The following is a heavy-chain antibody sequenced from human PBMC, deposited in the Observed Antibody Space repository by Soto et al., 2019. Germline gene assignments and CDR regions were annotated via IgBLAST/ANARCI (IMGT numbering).Heavy chain of an antibody. CDR2: INVYNGNT. CDR3: ARGVGSGSYYNQYNWFDP. D-gene: IGHD3-10*01. Sequence: QVQLVQSGGAVKKPGASVKVSCKASGYTFTNYGISWVRQAPGQGLEWMGWINVYNGNTKYGQKVQGRVTMTTDTSTSTAYMELSSLRSDDTAVYYCARGVGSGSYYNQYNWFDPWGQGTLVTVSS. J-gene: IGHJ5*02. V-gene: IGHV1-18*01. CDR1: GYTFTNYG.